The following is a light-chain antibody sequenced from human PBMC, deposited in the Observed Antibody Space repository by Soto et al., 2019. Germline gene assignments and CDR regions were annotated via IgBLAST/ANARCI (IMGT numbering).Light chain of an antibody. V-gene: IGKV1-5*01. CDR3: QQYNSYSQT. Sequence: DIQMTQSPSTLSASVGDRVTITCRASQSISSWLAWYQQKPGKAPKLLMYDASILESGVPSRFSGSGSGTEFTLTISSLQPDDFATYYCQQYNSYSQTFGQGTKVDIK. CDR1: QSISSW. CDR2: DAS. J-gene: IGKJ1*01.